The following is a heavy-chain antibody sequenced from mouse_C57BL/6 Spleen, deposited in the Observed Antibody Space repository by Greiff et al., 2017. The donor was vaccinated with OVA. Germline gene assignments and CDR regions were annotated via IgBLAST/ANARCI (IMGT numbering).Heavy chain of an antibody. D-gene: IGHD3-3*01. V-gene: IGHV1-82*01. Sequence: QVQLQQSGPELVKPGASVKISCKASGYAFSSSWMNWVKQRPGQGLEWIGRIYPGDGDTNYNGKFKGKATLTADKSSSTAYMQLSSLTSEDSAVYFCARWGPRDDAMDYWGQGTSVTVSA. CDR1: GYAFSSSW. CDR3: ARWGPRDDAMDY. CDR2: IYPGDGDT. J-gene: IGHJ4*01.